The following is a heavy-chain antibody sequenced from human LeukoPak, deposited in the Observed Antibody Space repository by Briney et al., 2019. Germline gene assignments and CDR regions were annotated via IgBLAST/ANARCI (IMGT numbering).Heavy chain of an antibody. V-gene: IGHV4-34*01. CDR1: GGSFSGYY. CDR3: ARDLVDSGGYYFDS. Sequence: KPSETLSLTCAVYGGSFSGYYWSWIRQPPGKGLEWIGEINHSGSTNYNPSLKSRVTISVDTSKNHFSLKLSSVTAADTAIYYCARDLVDSGGYYFDSWGQGTLVTVSS. CDR2: INHSGST. D-gene: IGHD3-22*01. J-gene: IGHJ4*02.